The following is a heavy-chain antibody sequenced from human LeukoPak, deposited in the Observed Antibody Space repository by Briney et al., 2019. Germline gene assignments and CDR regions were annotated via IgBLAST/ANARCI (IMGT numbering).Heavy chain of an antibody. CDR2: IIPIFGTA. V-gene: IGHV1-69*13. Sequence: SVKVSCKASGGTFSSYAISWVRQAPGQGLEWMGGIIPIFGTANYAQKFQGRVTITADESTSTAYMELSSLRSEDTAVYYCARMGPAGVGYYYYMDVWGKGTTVTVSS. J-gene: IGHJ6*03. D-gene: IGHD3-10*01. CDR3: ARMGPAGVGYYYYMDV. CDR1: GGTFSSYA.